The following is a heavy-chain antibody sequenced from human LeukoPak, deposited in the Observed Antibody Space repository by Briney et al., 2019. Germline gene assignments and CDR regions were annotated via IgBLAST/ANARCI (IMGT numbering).Heavy chain of an antibody. D-gene: IGHD2-8*01. CDR1: GFSFRSYA. J-gene: IGHJ4*02. V-gene: IGHV3-64*02. CDR3: ARAFGGHTNGLDY. CDR2: ISSGGSTP. Sequence: GGSLRLSCAAFGFSFRSYAMHWVRQAPGKGLEFVSAISSGGSTPYYADSVKGRFTISRDNSKNTLYLQMGSLRAEDMAVYYCARAFGGHTNGLDYWGQGTLVTVSS.